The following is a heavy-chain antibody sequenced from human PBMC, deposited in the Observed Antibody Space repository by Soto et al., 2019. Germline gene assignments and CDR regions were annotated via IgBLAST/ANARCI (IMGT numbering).Heavy chain of an antibody. D-gene: IGHD7-27*01. V-gene: IGHV4-59*01. CDR1: GGSISSYY. Sequence: PSETLSLTCTVSGGSISSYYWSWIRQPPGKGLEWIGYIYYSGSTNYNPSLKSRVTISVDTSKNQFSLKLSSVTAADTAVYYCATMRTGEGIDYWGQGTLVTVSS. CDR2: IYYSGST. J-gene: IGHJ4*02. CDR3: ATMRTGEGIDY.